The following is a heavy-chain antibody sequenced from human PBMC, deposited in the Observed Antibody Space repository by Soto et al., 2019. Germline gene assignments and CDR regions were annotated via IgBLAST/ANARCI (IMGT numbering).Heavy chain of an antibody. V-gene: IGHV3-20*04. D-gene: IGHD2-2*02. CDR1: GFTFDDYA. CDR3: ARCSSNSCDIMASFDY. Sequence: EVQLVESGGGVVRPGGSLRLSCAASGFTFDDYAMSWVRQAPGKGLEWVAGINWNGRSTTYADSLKGRFTISRDNAKNSLLLHINSLRAEDTALYFCARCSSNSCDIMASFDYGGQGTLVTVSS. J-gene: IGHJ4*02. CDR2: INWNGRST.